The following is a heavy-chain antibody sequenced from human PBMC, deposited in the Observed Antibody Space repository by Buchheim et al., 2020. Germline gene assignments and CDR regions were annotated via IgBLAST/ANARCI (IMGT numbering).Heavy chain of an antibody. D-gene: IGHD1-26*01. V-gene: IGHV3-30*18. J-gene: IGHJ4*02. CDR3: AKAYSPDY. Sequence: QVQLVESGGGVVQPGRSLRLSCAASGFTFSSYGMHWVRQAPGKGLEWVAVISYDGSNKYYADSGKGRFTISRDNSKDPLYLQMNSLRAEDTAVYYCAKAYSPDYWGQGTL. CDR1: GFTFSSYG. CDR2: ISYDGSNK.